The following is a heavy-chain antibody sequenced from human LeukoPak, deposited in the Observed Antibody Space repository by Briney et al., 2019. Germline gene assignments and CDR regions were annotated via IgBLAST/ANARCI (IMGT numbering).Heavy chain of an antibody. J-gene: IGHJ4*02. V-gene: IGHV3-23*01. CDR1: GFTFSSYA. CDR3: AKVGITFGGVIVMGAYFDY. Sequence: GGSLRLSCAASGFTFSSYAMSWVRQAPGKGLEWVSAISGSGGSTYYADSVKGRFTISRDNSKNTLYLQMNSLRAEDTAVYYCAKVGITFGGVIVMGAYFDYWGQGTLVTVSS. CDR2: ISGSGGST. D-gene: IGHD3-16*02.